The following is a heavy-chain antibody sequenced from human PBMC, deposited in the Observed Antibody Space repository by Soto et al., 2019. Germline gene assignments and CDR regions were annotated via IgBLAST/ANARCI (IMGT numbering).Heavy chain of an antibody. CDR2: FIPLFGTP. Sequence: QVQLVQSGAEVKKPGSSVKVSCKASGGTFKSYVFSWVRQAPGQGLEWMGGFIPLFGTPNYAQKFQGRVTMTTDESTWTIYMEMSSLTAEDSAVYYCARGLTLYTAVLHYYQTMDVWGHGTTVTVFS. CDR3: ARGLTLYTAVLHYYQTMDV. D-gene: IGHD2-8*01. CDR1: GGTFKSYV. J-gene: IGHJ6*02. V-gene: IGHV1-69*01.